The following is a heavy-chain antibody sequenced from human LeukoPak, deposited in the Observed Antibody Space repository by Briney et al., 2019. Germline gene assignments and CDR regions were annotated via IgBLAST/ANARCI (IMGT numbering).Heavy chain of an antibody. J-gene: IGHJ6*02. CDR3: ARNQQLGGHSYYYYGMDV. D-gene: IGHD3-16*01. CDR1: GFTFSSYS. V-gene: IGHV3-23*01. CDR2: ISGGGVTT. Sequence: AGGSLRLSCAASGFTFSSYSMNWARQAPGKGLEWVSGISGGGVTTYYADSVKGRFTISRDNSKNTLYLQMNSLRADDTAIYYCARNQQLGGHSYYYYGMDVWGQGTTVTVSS.